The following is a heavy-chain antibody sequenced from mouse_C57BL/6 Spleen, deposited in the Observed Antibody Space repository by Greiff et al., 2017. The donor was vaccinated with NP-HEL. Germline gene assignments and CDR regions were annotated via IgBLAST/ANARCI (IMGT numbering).Heavy chain of an antibody. V-gene: IGHV1-52*01. Sequence: QVHVKQPGAELVRPGSSVKLSCKASGYTFTSYWMHWVKQRPIQGLEWIGNIDPSDSETHYNQKFKDKATLTVDKSSSTAYMQLSSLTSEDSAVYYCASELGEAGYLWGQGTTLTVSS. CDR2: IDPSDSET. CDR1: GYTFTSYW. J-gene: IGHJ2*01. D-gene: IGHD4-1*01. CDR3: ASELGEAGYL.